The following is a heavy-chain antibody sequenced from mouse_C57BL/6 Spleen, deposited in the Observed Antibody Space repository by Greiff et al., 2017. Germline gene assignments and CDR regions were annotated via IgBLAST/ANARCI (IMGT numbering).Heavy chain of an antibody. J-gene: IGHJ4*01. CDR1: GYAFSSSW. CDR2: IYPGDGDT. V-gene: IGHV1-82*01. Sequence: QVQLQQSGPELVKPGASVKISCKASGYAFSSSWMNWVKQRPGKGLEWIGRIYPGDGDTNYNGKFKGKATLTADKSSSTAYMQLSSLTSEDSAVYCWARPGSSGYLYAMDYWGQGTSVTVSS. CDR3: ARPGSSGYLYAMDY. D-gene: IGHD3-2*02.